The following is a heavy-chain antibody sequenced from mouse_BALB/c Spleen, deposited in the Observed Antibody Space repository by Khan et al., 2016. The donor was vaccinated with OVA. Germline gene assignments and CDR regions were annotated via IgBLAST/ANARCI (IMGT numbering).Heavy chain of an antibody. CDR1: GFSLTNYG. Sequence: QVQLKESGPGLVAPSQSLSITCTISGFSLTNYGAHWVRQPPGKGLEWLVVIWSDGSTTYNSALKSRLSINKDNSKSQVFLKMNSLQTDDTAMYYCARQPYYHYYLMDYWGQGTSVTVSS. CDR3: ARQPYYHYYLMDY. J-gene: IGHJ4*01. D-gene: IGHD2-10*01. V-gene: IGHV2-6-1*01. CDR2: IWSDGST.